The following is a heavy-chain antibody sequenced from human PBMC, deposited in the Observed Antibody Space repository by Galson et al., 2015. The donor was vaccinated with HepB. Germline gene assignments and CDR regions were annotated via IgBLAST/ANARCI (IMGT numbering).Heavy chain of an antibody. V-gene: IGHV4-4*07. CDR1: ADSISNYY. D-gene: IGHD1-14*01. Sequence: TLSLTCTVSADSISNYYWSWIRQPAVKGLEWIGRIHTSGNTYYNPSLESRVTMSVDTSNNQFSLKLRSVTAADTAVYYCSRSNRNFFDYWGQGTLVTVSS. J-gene: IGHJ4*02. CDR2: IHTSGNT. CDR3: SRSNRNFFDY.